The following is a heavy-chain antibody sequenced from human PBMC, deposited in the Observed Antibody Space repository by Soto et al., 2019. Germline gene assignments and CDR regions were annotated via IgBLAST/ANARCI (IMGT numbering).Heavy chain of an antibody. J-gene: IGHJ6*02. CDR1: GFSLSTSGES. CDR2: VYWDDDK. CDR3: AHRRGAVQVERYYYYGMDV. V-gene: IGHV2-5*02. Sequence: QITLKESGPTLVKPTQTLTLTCTFSGFSLSTSGESVAWLRQPPGKALEWLALVYWDDDKRYSPSLKSSLTITKDTYKNQVVLTLTNMDPVDTATYYCAHRRGAVQVERYYYYGMDVWGQGTTVTVSS. D-gene: IGHD1-1*01.